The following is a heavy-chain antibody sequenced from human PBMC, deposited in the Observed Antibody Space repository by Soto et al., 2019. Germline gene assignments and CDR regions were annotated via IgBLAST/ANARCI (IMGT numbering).Heavy chain of an antibody. CDR3: AKDGIVMSRGVMNYSGMDV. D-gene: IGHD3-10*01. J-gene: IGHJ6*02. CDR1: GFTFSNYG. CDR2: ILYDGSDK. Sequence: QVQLVESGGGVVQPGRSLRLSCAASGFTFSNYGMHWVRQAPGKGLEWVAFILYDGSDKYFADSVKGRFTISRDNSKNTLDLQMKSLRAEDTAVYYWAKDGIVMSRGVMNYSGMDVWGQGTTVTVSS. V-gene: IGHV3-30*18.